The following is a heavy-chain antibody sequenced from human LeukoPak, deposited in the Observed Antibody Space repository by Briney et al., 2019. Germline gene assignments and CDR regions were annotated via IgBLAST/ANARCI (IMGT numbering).Heavy chain of an antibody. J-gene: IGHJ4*02. CDR1: GDSVSSNSAA. CDR2: TYYRSKWYN. Sequence: PSQTLSLTCAISGDSVSSNSAAWNWIRQSPSRGLEWLGRTYYRSKWYNDYAVSVKSRITINPGTSKNQFSLQLNSVTPEDTAVYYCARGDYYDSSGYFMGFDYWGQGTLVTVSS. D-gene: IGHD3-22*01. CDR3: ARGDYYDSSGYFMGFDY. V-gene: IGHV6-1*01.